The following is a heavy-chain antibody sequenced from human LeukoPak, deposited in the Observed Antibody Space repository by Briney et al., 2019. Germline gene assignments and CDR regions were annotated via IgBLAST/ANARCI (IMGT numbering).Heavy chain of an antibody. J-gene: IGHJ3*02. Sequence: SETLSLTCAVSGGSISSGGYSWSWIRQPPGKGLEWIGYIYHSGSTYYNPSLKSRVTISVDRSKSQFSLKLSSVTAADTAVYYCARSPKTTVVRTRGGDAFDIWGQGTMVTVSS. CDR1: GGSISSGGYS. CDR2: IYHSGST. CDR3: ARSPKTTVVRTRGGDAFDI. V-gene: IGHV4-30-2*01. D-gene: IGHD4-23*01.